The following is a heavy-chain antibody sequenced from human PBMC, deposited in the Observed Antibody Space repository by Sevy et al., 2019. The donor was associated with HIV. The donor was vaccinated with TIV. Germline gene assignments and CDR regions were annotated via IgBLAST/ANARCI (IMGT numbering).Heavy chain of an antibody. J-gene: IGHJ2*01. D-gene: IGHD3-3*01. V-gene: IGHV3-15*01. Sequence: GGSLRLSCAASGLTFGNAWMTWVRQAPGKGLEWVGRIKSKTDRGTTDYAAPVKGRFTISRDDSKNTLYLQMNSLKTEDTAVYYCTTKSDFWSGYQYCDLWGRGTLVTVSS. CDR2: IKSKTDRGTT. CDR1: GLTFGNAW. CDR3: TTKSDFWSGYQYCDL.